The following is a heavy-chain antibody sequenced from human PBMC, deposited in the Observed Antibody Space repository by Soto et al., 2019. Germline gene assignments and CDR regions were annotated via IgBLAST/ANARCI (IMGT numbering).Heavy chain of an antibody. J-gene: IGHJ3*02. D-gene: IGHD6-13*01. CDR2: IIPIFGTA. CDR3: ARSKSSMGGSWYPIYAFDI. V-gene: IGHV1-69*13. Sequence: SVKVSCKASGGTFSSYAISWVRQAPGQGLERMGGIIPIFGTANYAQKFQGRVTITADESTSTAYMELSSLRSEDTAVYYCARSKSSMGGSWYPIYAFDIWGQGTMVTVSS. CDR1: GGTFSSYA.